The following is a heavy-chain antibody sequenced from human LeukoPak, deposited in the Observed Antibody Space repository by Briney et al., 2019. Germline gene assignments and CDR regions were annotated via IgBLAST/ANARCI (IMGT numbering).Heavy chain of an antibody. V-gene: IGHV4-59*01. CDR1: GGSISSYY. CDR3: ARAMAALPRPHYYDYYYMDV. Sequence: SETLSLTCTVSGGSISSYYWSWIRQPPGQGLEWIGYIYYSGSTNYNPSLKSRVTISVDTSKNQFSLKLSSVTAADTAVYYCARAMAALPRPHYYDYYYMDVGGKGTTVTVPS. CDR2: IYYSGST. J-gene: IGHJ6*03. D-gene: IGHD6-6*01.